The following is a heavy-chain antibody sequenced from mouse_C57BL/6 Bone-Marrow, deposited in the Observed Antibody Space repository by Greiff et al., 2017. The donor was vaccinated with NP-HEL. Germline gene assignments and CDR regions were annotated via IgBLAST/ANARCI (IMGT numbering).Heavy chain of an antibody. CDR1: GYTFTSYW. CDR3: ARTPTTSHWYFDV. D-gene: IGHD2-10*01. CDR2: IDPSDSET. Sequence: VQLQQPGAELVRPGSSVKLSCKASGYTFTSYWMHWVKQRPIQGLEWIGNIDPSDSETHYNQKFKDKATLTVDKSSSTAYMQLSSLTSEDSAVYYCARTPTTSHWYFDVWGTGTTVTVSS. V-gene: IGHV1-52*01. J-gene: IGHJ1*03.